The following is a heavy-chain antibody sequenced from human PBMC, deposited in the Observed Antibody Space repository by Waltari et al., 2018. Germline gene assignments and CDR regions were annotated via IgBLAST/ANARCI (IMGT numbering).Heavy chain of an antibody. V-gene: IGHV4-34*01. J-gene: IGHJ4*02. Sequence: QVQLQQWGAGLLKPSETLSLTCAVYGASFSTYVWSWIRQPPRKGLEWIGAIKPRGSTNSNPSLKSRVTILLDTSKNQFSLKLGSVNAADTAVYYCASRDIVGDYSVPYYFAYWGQGGLVTVSS. CDR2: IKPRGST. CDR1: GASFSTYV. D-gene: IGHD1-26*01. CDR3: ASRDIVGDYSVPYYFAY.